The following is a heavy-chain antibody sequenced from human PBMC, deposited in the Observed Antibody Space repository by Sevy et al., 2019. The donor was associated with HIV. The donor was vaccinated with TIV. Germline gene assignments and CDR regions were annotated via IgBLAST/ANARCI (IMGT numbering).Heavy chain of an antibody. J-gene: IGHJ5*02. CDR3: AREAYYYDSREENWFDP. D-gene: IGHD3-22*01. V-gene: IGHV3-48*02. Sequence: GGSLRLSCKASGFTFSTYSMHWVRQAPGKGLEWVSSISRTSTTTYYADSAKGRFTSSRDNSKNSLYLQMNSLRDEDTAVYYCAREAYYYDSREENWFDPWGQGTLVIVSS. CDR2: ISRTSTTT. CDR1: GFTFSTYS.